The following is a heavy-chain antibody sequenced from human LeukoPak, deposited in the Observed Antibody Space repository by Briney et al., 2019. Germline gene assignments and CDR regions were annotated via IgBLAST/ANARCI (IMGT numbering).Heavy chain of an antibody. V-gene: IGHV4-34*01. Sequence: SETLSLTCAVYGGSFSGYYWSWIHQPPGKGLEWIGEINHSGSTNYNPSLKSRVTISVDTSKNQFSLKLSSVTAADTAVYYCARVEYYDYVWGSYRLNWFDPWGQGTLVTVSS. CDR3: ARVEYYDYVWGSYRLNWFDP. J-gene: IGHJ5*02. CDR2: INHSGST. D-gene: IGHD3-16*02. CDR1: GGSFSGYY.